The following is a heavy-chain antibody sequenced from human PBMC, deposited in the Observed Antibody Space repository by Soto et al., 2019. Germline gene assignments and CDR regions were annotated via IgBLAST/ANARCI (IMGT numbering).Heavy chain of an antibody. Sequence: QVQLVQSGAEVRKPGASVRVSCKASGYPFKSHFMPWVRQAPGEGLEWMGWILPNSGGTNYALKFQGRVTLARDTSIDTVYMELSSLNSGDTAVYYCARGGRGYDYWGQGTQVTVS. CDR2: ILPNSGGT. J-gene: IGHJ4*02. D-gene: IGHD1-1*01. V-gene: IGHV1-2*02. CDR3: ARGGRGYDY. CDR1: GYPFKSHF.